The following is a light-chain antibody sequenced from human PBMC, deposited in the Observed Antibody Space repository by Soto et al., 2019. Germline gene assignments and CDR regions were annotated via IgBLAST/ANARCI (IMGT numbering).Light chain of an antibody. Sequence: QPVLAQRAAGSGSPGQSMTISCTGASSDLGDYNYVSWYQQHPGKAPKLMIYDVSSRPSGVSDRFSGSKSGNTASLTISGLQAEDEADYYCTSYTTTGTYVFATGTKVTVL. CDR2: DVS. CDR3: TSYTTTGTYV. J-gene: IGLJ1*01. V-gene: IGLV2-14*03. CDR1: SSDLGDYNY.